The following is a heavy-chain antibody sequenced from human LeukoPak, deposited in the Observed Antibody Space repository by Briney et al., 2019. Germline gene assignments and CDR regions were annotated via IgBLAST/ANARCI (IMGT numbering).Heavy chain of an antibody. D-gene: IGHD3-22*01. CDR2: IYTSGST. CDR3: ARHSLLRITMRDWFDP. V-gene: IGHV4-4*07. J-gene: IGHJ5*02. CDR1: GGSISSYY. Sequence: PSETLSLTCTVSGGSISSYYWSWIRQPAGKGLEWIGRIYTSGSTNYNPSLKSRVTMSVDTSKNQFSLNLTSVTAADTAVYYCARHSLLRITMRDWFDPWGQGTLVTVSS.